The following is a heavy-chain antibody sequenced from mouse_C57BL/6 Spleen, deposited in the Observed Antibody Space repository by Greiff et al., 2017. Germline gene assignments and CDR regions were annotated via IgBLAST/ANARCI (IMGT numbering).Heavy chain of an antibody. V-gene: IGHV1-18*01. D-gene: IGHD2-12*01. CDR2: INPNNGGT. J-gene: IGHJ4*01. Sequence: VQLQQSGPELVKPGASVKISCKASGYTFTDYNMDWVKQSHGKSLEWIGDINPNNGGTTYNQKFKGKATLTIDKSSSTAYMELRSLTSEDTAVYYCASRYDPYYYAMDYWGQGTSVTVSS. CDR3: ASRYDPYYYAMDY. CDR1: GYTFTDYN.